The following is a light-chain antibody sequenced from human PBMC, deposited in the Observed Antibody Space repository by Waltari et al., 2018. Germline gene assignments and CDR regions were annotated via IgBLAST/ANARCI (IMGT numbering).Light chain of an antibody. Sequence: CRASESVGRPVGWCQKKSGPAPSLLIYGASIRATGIPDRFSGSGSGTDFSLTIREVEPEDFAVYHCQHYLRLPVTFGQGTKVEI. CDR3: QHYLRLPVT. J-gene: IGKJ1*01. V-gene: IGKV3-20*01. CDR2: GAS. CDR1: ESVGRPV.